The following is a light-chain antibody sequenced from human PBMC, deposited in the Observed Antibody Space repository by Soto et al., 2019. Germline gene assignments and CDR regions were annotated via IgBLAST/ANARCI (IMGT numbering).Light chain of an antibody. CDR1: QSVSSSY. CDR2: GAS. J-gene: IGKJ2*01. V-gene: IGKV3-20*01. CDR3: QQYGSSPHT. Sequence: EIVLTQSPCTLSLSPGERATLSCRASQSVSSSYLAWYQHKPGQAPRLLIYGASSRATGIPDRFSGSGSGTDFTLTISRLEPEDFAVYYCQQYGSSPHTFGQGTQLEIK.